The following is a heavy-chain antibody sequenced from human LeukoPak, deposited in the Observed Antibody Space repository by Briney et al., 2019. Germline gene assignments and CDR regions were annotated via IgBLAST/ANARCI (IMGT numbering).Heavy chain of an antibody. V-gene: IGHV4-39*01. CDR2: IYSSGST. CDR1: GGSISSSSYY. CDR3: ARQTDSSGYYGYYYYYMDV. D-gene: IGHD3-22*01. J-gene: IGHJ6*03. Sequence: SETLSLTCTVSGGSISSSSYYWGWIRQPPGKGLEWIRSIYSSGSTYYNPSLKSRVTISVDTSKNQFSLKLSSVTAADTAVYYCARQTDSSGYYGYYYYYMDVWGKGTTVTVSS.